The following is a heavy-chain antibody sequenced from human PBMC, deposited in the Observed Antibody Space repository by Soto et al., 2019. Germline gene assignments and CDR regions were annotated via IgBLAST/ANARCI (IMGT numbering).Heavy chain of an antibody. CDR2: IYHSVST. J-gene: IGHJ4*02. Sequence: QLQLQESGSGLVKPSQTLSLTCAVSGGSISSGGYSWSWIRQTPGQGLEWIAYIYHSVSTYYNPSLKSRVTISVDMSKNQFSLKLRSVTAADTAVDYCARVPDYWGQGTLVTGSS. CDR3: ARVPDY. V-gene: IGHV4-30-2*01. CDR1: GGSISSGGYS.